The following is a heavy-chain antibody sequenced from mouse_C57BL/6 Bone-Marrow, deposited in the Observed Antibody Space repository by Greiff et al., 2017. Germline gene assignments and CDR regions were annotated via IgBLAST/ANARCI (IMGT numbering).Heavy chain of an antibody. CDR3: ASPYYSNFWFAY. CDR1: GFTFSDYG. CDR2: ISSGSSTI. J-gene: IGHJ3*01. V-gene: IGHV5-17*01. D-gene: IGHD2-5*01. Sequence: EVKLVESGGGLVKPGGSLKLSCAASGFTFSDYGMHWVRQAPEKGLEWVAYISSGSSTIYYADTVKGRFTISRDNAKNTLFLQMTSLRSEDTAMYYCASPYYSNFWFAYWGQGTLVTVSA.